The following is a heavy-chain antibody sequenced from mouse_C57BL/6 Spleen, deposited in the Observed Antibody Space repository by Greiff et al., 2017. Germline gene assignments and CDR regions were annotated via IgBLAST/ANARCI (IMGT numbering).Heavy chain of an antibody. D-gene: IGHD2-4*01. V-gene: IGHV1-18*01. J-gene: IGHJ2*01. CDR3: ARRDHDGVFDY. Sequence: EVQLQQSGPELVKPGASVKIPCKASGYTFTDYNMDWVKQSHGKSLEWIGDINPNNGGTIYNQKFKGKATLTVDKSSSTAYMELRSLTSEDTAVYDRARRDHDGVFDYWGQGTTLTVSS. CDR2: INPNNGGT. CDR1: GYTFTDYN.